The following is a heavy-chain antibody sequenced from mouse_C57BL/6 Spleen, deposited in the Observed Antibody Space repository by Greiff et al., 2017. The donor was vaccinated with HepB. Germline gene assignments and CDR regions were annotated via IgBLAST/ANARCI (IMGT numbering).Heavy chain of an antibody. D-gene: IGHD1-1*01. CDR3: ARGTITTVVHYFDY. J-gene: IGHJ2*01. CDR2: INPNNGGT. Sequence: EVKLQQSGPELVKPGASVKMSCKASGYTFTDYNMHWVKQSHGKSLEWIGYINPNNGGTSYNQKFKGKATLTVNKSSSTAYMELRSLTSEDSAVYYCARGTITTVVHYFDYWGQGTTLTVSS. V-gene: IGHV1-22*01. CDR1: GYTFTDYN.